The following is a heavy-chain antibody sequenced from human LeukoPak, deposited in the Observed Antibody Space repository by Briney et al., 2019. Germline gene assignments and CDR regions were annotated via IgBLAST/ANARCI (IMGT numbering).Heavy chain of an antibody. Sequence: PSETLSLTCAVYGWSFNDHYWNWIRQPPGKGLEWIGEINARGDTNFDPSLKSRVTISVDSSKNQFSLTLRSMIAADTAVYYCARGQVPAARGYNWFDPWGRGTLVTVSS. CDR1: GWSFNDHY. CDR3: ARGQVPAARGYNWFDP. CDR2: INARGDT. D-gene: IGHD2-2*01. J-gene: IGHJ5*02. V-gene: IGHV4-34*01.